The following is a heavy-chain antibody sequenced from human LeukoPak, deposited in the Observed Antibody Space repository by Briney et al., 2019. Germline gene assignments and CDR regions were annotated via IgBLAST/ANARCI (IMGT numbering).Heavy chain of an antibody. Sequence: PSETLSLTCAVYGGSFSGYYWSWIRQPPGKGLEWIGEINHSGSTNYNPSLKSRVTISVDTSKNQFSLKLSSVTAADTAVFYCARGRFYYGSGSYPANHYFDYWGQGTLVTVSS. V-gene: IGHV4-34*01. D-gene: IGHD3-10*01. J-gene: IGHJ4*02. CDR3: ARGRFYYGSGSYPANHYFDY. CDR1: GGSFSGYY. CDR2: INHSGST.